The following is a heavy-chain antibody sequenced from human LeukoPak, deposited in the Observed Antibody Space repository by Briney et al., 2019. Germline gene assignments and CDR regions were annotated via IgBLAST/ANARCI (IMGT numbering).Heavy chain of an antibody. CDR2: ISYDGSNK. V-gene: IGHV3-30-3*01. CDR3: ARDDPYYGMDV. CDR1: GFTFSSYA. Sequence: GGPLRLSCAASGFTFSSYAMHWVRQAPGKGLEWVAVISYDGSNKYYADSVKGRFTISRDNSKNTLYLQMNSLRAEDTAVYYCARDDPYYGMDVWGQGTTVTVSS. J-gene: IGHJ6*02.